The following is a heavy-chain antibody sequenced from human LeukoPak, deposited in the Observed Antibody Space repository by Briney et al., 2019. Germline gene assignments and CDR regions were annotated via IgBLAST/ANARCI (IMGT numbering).Heavy chain of an antibody. Sequence: PGGSLRLSCAASGFTFSSYGMHWVRQAPGKGLEWVAVIWYDGSNKYYADSVKGRFTISRDNSKNTLYLQMNSLRAEDTAVYYCARDLSATVVSTYYFDYWGQGTLVTVSS. D-gene: IGHD4-23*01. CDR3: ARDLSATVVSTYYFDY. V-gene: IGHV3-33*01. J-gene: IGHJ4*02. CDR1: GFTFSSYG. CDR2: IWYDGSNK.